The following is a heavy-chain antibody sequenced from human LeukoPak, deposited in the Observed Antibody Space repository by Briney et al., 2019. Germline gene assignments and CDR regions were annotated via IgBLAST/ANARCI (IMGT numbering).Heavy chain of an antibody. V-gene: IGHV3-23*01. J-gene: IGHJ4*02. CDR2: ISNNGGYT. CDR3: AKQLGYCSDGSCYFPY. CDR1: GFSFSSSA. D-gene: IGHD2-15*01. Sequence: GRSLRLSCAASGFSFSSSAMSWVRQAPGKGLEWVSAISNNGGYTYYADSVQGRFTISRDNSKSTLCLQMNSLRAEDTAVYYCAKQLGYCSDGSCYFPYWGQGTLVTVSS.